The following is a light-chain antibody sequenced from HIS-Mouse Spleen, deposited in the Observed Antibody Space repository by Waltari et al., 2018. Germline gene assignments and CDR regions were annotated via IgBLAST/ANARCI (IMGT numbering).Light chain of an antibody. Sequence: QSALTQPASVSGSPGPSITISCTGTIRAVGGYNYVSWYQQHPGKAPKLMIYDVSNRPSGVSNRFSGSKSGNTASLTISGLQAEDEADYYCSSYTSSSFNVVFGGGTKLTVL. CDR3: SSYTSSSFNVV. CDR2: DVS. CDR1: IRAVGGYNY. J-gene: IGLJ2*01. V-gene: IGLV2-14*03.